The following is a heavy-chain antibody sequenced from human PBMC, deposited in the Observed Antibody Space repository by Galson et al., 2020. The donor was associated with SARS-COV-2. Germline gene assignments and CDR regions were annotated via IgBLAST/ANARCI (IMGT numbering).Heavy chain of an antibody. Sequence: SETLSLTCNFPGDSVTSGDYYWSWVRPNPGKGLEWIGYIFYRGGTYSNPSLRGRGTRSEDTSKNQFSLKLTSVTAADTAIYYCAVGPAELSLVRWCDPWRQGILGTVSS. J-gene: IGHJ5*02. CDR2: IFYRGGT. D-gene: IGHD6-6*01. CDR1: GDSVTSGDYY. CDR3: AVGPAELSLVRWCDP. V-gene: IGHV4-31*03.